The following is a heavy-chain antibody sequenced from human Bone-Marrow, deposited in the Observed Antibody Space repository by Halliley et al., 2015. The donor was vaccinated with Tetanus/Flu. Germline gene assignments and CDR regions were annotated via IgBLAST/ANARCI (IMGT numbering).Heavy chain of an antibody. J-gene: IGHJ6*02. D-gene: IGHD3-22*01. CDR2: IWYDGTNQ. CDR3: ARDRRNLHDSRGCYCPSYYYGVDV. Sequence: SLRLSCAASAFTFSSHGMHWVRQAPGKGLEWVAVIWYDGTNQYYADSVKGRFTISRDNSKNTLFLQMNSLRAEDTAVYYCARDRRNLHDSRGCYCPSYYYGVDVWGQGATVTVSS. V-gene: IGHV3-33*01. CDR1: AFTFSSHG.